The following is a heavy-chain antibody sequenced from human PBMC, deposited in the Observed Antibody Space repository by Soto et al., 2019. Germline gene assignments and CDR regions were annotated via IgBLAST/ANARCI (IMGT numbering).Heavy chain of an antibody. CDR3: AKGPNYYGSGSSTI. D-gene: IGHD3-10*01. Sequence: GGSLRLSCAASGFTFSSYAMSWVRQAPGKGLEWVSAISGSGGSTYYADSVKGRFTISRDNSKNTLYLQMNSLRAEDTAVYYYAKGPNYYGSGSSTIWGQGTMVTVSS. J-gene: IGHJ3*02. V-gene: IGHV3-23*01. CDR1: GFTFSSYA. CDR2: ISGSGGST.